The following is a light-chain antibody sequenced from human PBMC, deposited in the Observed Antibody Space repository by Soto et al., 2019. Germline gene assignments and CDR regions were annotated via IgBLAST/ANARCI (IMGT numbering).Light chain of an antibody. V-gene: IGLV4-69*01. CDR1: SGHSNYA. CDR3: HAWGSGIVV. CDR2: FSSDGSH. Sequence: QSVLTQSPSASASLGASVKLTCTLSSGHSNYAIAWHQQQPEKGPRYLMKFSSDGSHSRGDEIPARFSGSSSGAERYLTLSSLQYEDEADYYCHAWGSGIVVFGGGTKLTVL. J-gene: IGLJ2*01.